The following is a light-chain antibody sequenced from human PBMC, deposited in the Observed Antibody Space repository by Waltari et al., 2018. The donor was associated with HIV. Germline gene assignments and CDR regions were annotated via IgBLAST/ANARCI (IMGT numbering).Light chain of an antibody. CDR1: QSVLYNSNSKNY. J-gene: IGKJ1*01. CDR3: HQYYTTPWA. V-gene: IGKV4-1*01. Sequence: DIVLTQSPDSLAVSLGERATINCKASQSVLYNSNSKNYLSWYQQKPGQPPKLLIYWASTRESGVPDRFSGSGSGTDCTLTISGLQAEDVAVYYCHQYYTTPWAFGQGTKVEIK. CDR2: WAS.